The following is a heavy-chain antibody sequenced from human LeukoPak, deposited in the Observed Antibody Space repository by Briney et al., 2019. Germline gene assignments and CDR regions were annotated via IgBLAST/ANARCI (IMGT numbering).Heavy chain of an antibody. J-gene: IGHJ4*02. V-gene: IGHV3-23*01. Sequence: GGSLRLSCAASGFTFSSYAMSWVRQAPGKGLEWVSAISGSGGSTYYADSVKGRFTISRDNSKNTLYLQMNSLRAEDTAVYYCAKVSYGGNSEASSTIEDYWGQGTLVTVSS. CDR1: GFTFSSYA. CDR3: AKVSYGGNSEASSTIEDY. CDR2: ISGSGGST. D-gene: IGHD4-23*01.